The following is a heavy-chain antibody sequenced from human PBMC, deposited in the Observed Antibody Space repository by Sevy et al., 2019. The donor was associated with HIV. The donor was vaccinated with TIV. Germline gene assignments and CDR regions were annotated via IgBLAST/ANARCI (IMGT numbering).Heavy chain of an antibody. V-gene: IGHV3-23*01. CDR3: AKGDRTFYGMDV. Sequence: GGSLRLSCAASGFTFARYAMNWVRQAPGKGLELVSAISGSGGATYDAESVEGRFTISRDNSRETLYVQMNSLRVEDTAVYYCAKGDRTFYGMDVWGQGTTVTVSS. CDR2: ISGSGGAT. CDR1: GFTFARYA. D-gene: IGHD3-16*01. J-gene: IGHJ6*02.